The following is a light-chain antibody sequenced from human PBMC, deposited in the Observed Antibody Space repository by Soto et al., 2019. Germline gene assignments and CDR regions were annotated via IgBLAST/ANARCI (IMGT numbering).Light chain of an antibody. V-gene: IGKV3-15*01. CDR1: QSISID. Sequence: EIVMTQSPATLPVSPGERVTLSCRTSQSISIDLAWYQQTPGQAPRLLIYGASTRATGVPPTFSGSASGTEFTLTISSLQSEDFTVYYCQQYNKWPLTFGQGTKVDIK. CDR2: GAS. J-gene: IGKJ1*01. CDR3: QQYNKWPLT.